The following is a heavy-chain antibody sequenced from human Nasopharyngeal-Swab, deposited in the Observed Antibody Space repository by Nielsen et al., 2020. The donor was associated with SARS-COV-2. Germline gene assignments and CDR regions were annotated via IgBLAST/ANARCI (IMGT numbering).Heavy chain of an antibody. CDR3: AKARRTDTYGLESFDY. CDR1: GFTFDDYP. J-gene: IGHJ4*02. V-gene: IGHV3-9*01. CDR2: ITWNSGNK. Sequence: GGSLRLSCAASGFTFDDYPMHWVRQPPGKGLEWVSGITWNSGNKGYAESVQGRFTISRDNARNSLYLQMNSLRAEDTALYYCAKARRTDTYGLESFDYWGQGTLVTVSS. D-gene: IGHD5-18*01.